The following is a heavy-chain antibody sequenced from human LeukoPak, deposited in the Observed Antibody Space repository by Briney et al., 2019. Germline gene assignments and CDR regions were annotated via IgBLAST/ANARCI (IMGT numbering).Heavy chain of an antibody. J-gene: IGHJ2*01. Sequence: PSGTLSLTCAVSGGSISTSNWWSWVRQSPGKGLEWVTLIWYDGSKKWYADSVKGRFTISRDSAKKTLYLQMNSLRAEDTAVYFCARDRAMVWGKEWHFDFWGRGTLVTVSS. V-gene: IGHV3-33*08. CDR3: ARDRAMVWGKEWHFDF. CDR2: IWYDGSKK. D-gene: IGHD3-10*01. CDR1: GGSISTSNW.